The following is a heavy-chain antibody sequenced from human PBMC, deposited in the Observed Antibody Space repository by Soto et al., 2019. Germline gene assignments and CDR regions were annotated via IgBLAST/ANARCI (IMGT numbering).Heavy chain of an antibody. J-gene: IGHJ4*02. V-gene: IGHV4-61*08. CDR2: IYKSGST. Sequence: SETLSLTCAVSSGSINSGGYSWSWIRQPPGKGLEWIGYIYKSGSTNYNPSLKSRVTMSVDTSKSQLSLKLTSVTAADTAVYYCARGVPNCSSSSCYFDYWSQGALVTVSS. CDR3: ARGVPNCSSSSCYFDY. CDR1: SGSINSGGYS. D-gene: IGHD2-2*01.